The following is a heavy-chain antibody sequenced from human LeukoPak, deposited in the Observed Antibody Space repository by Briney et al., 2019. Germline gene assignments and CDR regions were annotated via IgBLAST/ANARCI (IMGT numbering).Heavy chain of an antibody. J-gene: IGHJ4*02. CDR2: IRHDEAKR. D-gene: IGHD6-6*01. Sequence: PGGSLRLSCAASGFNLNSYAMHWVRQAPGKGLEWVAVIRHDEAKRFYADSVQGRFTISRDTSKKLLYLQMNGLRVEDTAVYYCAKEYTPSSPLGELDSWGQGTLVTVSS. CDR3: AKEYTPSSPLGELDS. V-gene: IGHV3-30*02. CDR1: GFNLNSYA.